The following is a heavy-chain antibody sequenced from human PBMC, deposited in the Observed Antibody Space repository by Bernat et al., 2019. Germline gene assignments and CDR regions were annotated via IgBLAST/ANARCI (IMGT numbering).Heavy chain of an antibody. V-gene: IGHV3-21*01. CDR1: EFTFSSYA. CDR2: ISSSSSYI. J-gene: IGHJ4*02. Sequence: EVQLLESGGGLVQPGGSLRLSCAASEFTFSSYAMSWVRQAPGKGLEWVSSISSSSSYIYYADSVKGRFTISRDNAKNSLYLQMNSLRAEDTAGEDGAREDEERRGEYYLSTVSDYWGQGTLVTVAS. D-gene: IGHD2/OR15-2a*01. CDR3: AREDEERRGEYYLSTVSDY.